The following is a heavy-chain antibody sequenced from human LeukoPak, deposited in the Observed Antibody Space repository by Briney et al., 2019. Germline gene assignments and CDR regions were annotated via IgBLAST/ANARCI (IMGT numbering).Heavy chain of an antibody. D-gene: IGHD2-15*01. J-gene: IGHJ4*02. Sequence: ASVKVSCKASGYTFSNYGITWVRQAPGQGLEWMGWISAHNGNTKYAQNLQGRVTMTTDTSTSTAYMELRRLTSDDTAMYYCARESYCSGGNCYSGAGDYWGQGTLVSVSS. CDR2: ISAHNGNT. V-gene: IGHV1-18*01. CDR1: GYTFSNYG. CDR3: ARESYCSGGNCYSGAGDY.